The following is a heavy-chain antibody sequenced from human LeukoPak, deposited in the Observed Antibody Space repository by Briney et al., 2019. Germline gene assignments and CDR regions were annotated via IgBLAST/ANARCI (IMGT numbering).Heavy chain of an antibody. CDR1: GFTFSSYA. CDR3: AKDPYGYNSYYFDY. CDR2: ISSRGGRT. V-gene: IGHV3-23*01. Sequence: AGGSLRLSCAASGFTFSSYAMSWVRQAPGKGLEGVSDISSRGGRTYYADAVKGRFTISRDNSKNTLYLEMNSRRVEDTAVYYCAKDPYGYNSYYFDYWGQGTLGTVSS. J-gene: IGHJ4*02. D-gene: IGHD5-24*01.